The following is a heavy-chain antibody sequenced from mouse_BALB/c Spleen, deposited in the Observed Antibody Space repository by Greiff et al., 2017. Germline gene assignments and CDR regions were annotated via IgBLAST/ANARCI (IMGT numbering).Heavy chain of an antibody. CDR3: ARDYDGYGDAMDY. J-gene: IGHJ4*01. CDR2: ISYDGSN. V-gene: IGHV3-6*02. Sequence: EVKLQESGPGLVKPSQSLSLTCSVTGYSITSGYYWNWIRQFPGNKLEWMGYISYDGSNNYNPSLKNRISITRDTSKNQFFLKLNSVTTEDTATYYCARDYDGYGDAMDYWGQGTSVTVSS. D-gene: IGHD2-3*01. CDR1: GYSITSGYY.